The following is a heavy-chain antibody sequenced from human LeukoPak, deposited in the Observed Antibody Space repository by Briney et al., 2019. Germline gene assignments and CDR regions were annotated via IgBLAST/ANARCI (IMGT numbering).Heavy chain of an antibody. CDR2: ISGGGVST. V-gene: IGHV3-23*01. J-gene: IGHJ5*02. CDR3: AKGLLRDYDWLSS. Sequence: SGGSLRLSCAASGFTFSNYAMTWVRQAPGKGLDGVSAISGGGVSTYYAESVKGRFTISRDNSKNTLYLQMNSLRAEDTAVYYCAKGLLRDYDWLSSWGQGTLVTVSS. D-gene: IGHD3-9*01. CDR1: GFTFSNYA.